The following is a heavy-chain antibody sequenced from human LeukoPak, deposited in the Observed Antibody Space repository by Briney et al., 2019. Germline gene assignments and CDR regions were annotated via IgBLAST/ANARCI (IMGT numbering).Heavy chain of an antibody. J-gene: IGHJ4*02. Sequence: SVTVSCKASGGTFSSYAISWVRQAPGQGLEWMGGIIPIFGTANYAQKFQGRVTITADESTSTAYMELSSLRSEDTAVYYCARRSGWLQLGFDYWGQGTLVTVSS. CDR3: ARRSGWLQLGFDY. CDR2: IIPIFGTA. D-gene: IGHD5-24*01. CDR1: GGTFSSYA. V-gene: IGHV1-69*13.